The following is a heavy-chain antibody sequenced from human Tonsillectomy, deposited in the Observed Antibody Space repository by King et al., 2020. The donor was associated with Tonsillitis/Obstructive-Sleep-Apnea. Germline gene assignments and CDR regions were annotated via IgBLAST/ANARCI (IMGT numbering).Heavy chain of an antibody. V-gene: IGHV3-13*05. D-gene: IGHD3-22*01. CDR1: GFTFSSYD. J-gene: IGHJ6*02. CDR2: IGTAGDP. CDR3: VRAYDSSGYYDYGMDV. Sequence: VQLVESGGGLVQPGGSLRLSCAASGFTFSSYDMHWVRQATGKGLEWVSGIGTAGDPYYPGSVKGRFTISRENAKNSLYLQMNSLRVGDTAVYYCVRAYDSSGYYDYGMDVWGQGTTVTVSS.